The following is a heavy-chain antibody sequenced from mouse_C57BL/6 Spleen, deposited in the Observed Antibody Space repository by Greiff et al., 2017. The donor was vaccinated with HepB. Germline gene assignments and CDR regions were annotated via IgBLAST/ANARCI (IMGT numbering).Heavy chain of an antibody. CDR2: IDPETGGT. J-gene: IGHJ2*01. D-gene: IGHD1-1*01. CDR1: GYTFTDYE. V-gene: IGHV1-15*01. CDR3: THYGSSYFDY. Sequence: VQLQQSGAELVRPGASVTLSCKASGYTFTDYEMHWVKQTPVHGLEWIGAIDPETGGTAYNQKFKGKAILTADKSSSTAYMELRSLTSEDSAVYYCTHYGSSYFDYWGQGTTLTVSS.